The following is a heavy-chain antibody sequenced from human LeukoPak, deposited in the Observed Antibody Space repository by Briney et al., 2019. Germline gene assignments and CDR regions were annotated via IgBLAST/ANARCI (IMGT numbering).Heavy chain of an antibody. CDR2: IFYTGGT. CDR1: GGSISNYY. J-gene: IGHJ4*02. V-gene: IGHV4-59*01. D-gene: IGHD2-21*01. Sequence: PSETLSLTCTLSGGSISNYYWNWIRQPPGKGLEWIGYIFYTGGTNCNPSLKSRVTISEDTSKNQFSLKLSSVTAADTAVYYCARASWAYSPFDSWGQGTLVTVSS. CDR3: ARASWAYSPFDS.